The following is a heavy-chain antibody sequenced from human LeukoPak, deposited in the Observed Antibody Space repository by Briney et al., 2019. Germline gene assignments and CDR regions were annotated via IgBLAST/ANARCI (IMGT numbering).Heavy chain of an antibody. J-gene: IGHJ5*02. V-gene: IGHV3-9*01. Sequence: GRSLSLSCAASGFTFDDYAMHWVRQAPGKGLEWVSGISWNSGSIGYADSVKGRFTISRDNAKNSLYLQMNSLRAEDTALYYCAKDRAAMVLGWFDPWGQGTLVTVSS. D-gene: IGHD5-18*01. CDR3: AKDRAAMVLGWFDP. CDR2: ISWNSGSI. CDR1: GFTFDDYA.